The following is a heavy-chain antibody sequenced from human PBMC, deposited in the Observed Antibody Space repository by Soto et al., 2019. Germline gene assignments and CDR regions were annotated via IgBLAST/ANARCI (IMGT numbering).Heavy chain of an antibody. V-gene: IGHV3-30*04. D-gene: IGHD6-13*01. Sequence: GGSLRLSCAASGFTFSSYAMHWVRQAPGKGLEWVAVISYDGSNKYYADSVKGRFTISRGNSKNTLYLQMNSLRAEDTAVYYCARFARWGIAAAEKADAFDIWGQGTMVTVSS. CDR3: ARFARWGIAAAEKADAFDI. CDR2: ISYDGSNK. CDR1: GFTFSSYA. J-gene: IGHJ3*02.